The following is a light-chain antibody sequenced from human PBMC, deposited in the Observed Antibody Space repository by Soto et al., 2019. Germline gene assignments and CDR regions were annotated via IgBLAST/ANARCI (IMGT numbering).Light chain of an antibody. CDR3: RQVTSDRSP. Sequence: IQLPQSPSSLSASVGARFTITCGASQTISTSLTWYQQDPGRAPKLLIYAPFTGQSAVPPRLSGSGSGTDSTLTTSSLQPEDFATYSCRQVTSDRSPSGQGPRL. CDR2: APF. CDR1: QTISTS. V-gene: IGKV1-13*02. J-gene: IGKJ5*01.